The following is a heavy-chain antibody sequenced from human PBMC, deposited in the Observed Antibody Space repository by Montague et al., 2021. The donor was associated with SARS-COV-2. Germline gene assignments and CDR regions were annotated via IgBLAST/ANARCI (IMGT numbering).Heavy chain of an antibody. CDR3: ARGMSRGVTGPFDY. J-gene: IGHJ4*02. Sequence: SETLSLTCSASSGSIISSGYYWGWIRQPPGKELEWIGNIYYSGTTHYNPSLQSRGAISVDTSKNHLSLRLSSVTAADTAVYFCARGMSRGVTGPFDYWGQGSQVTVSS. CDR2: IYYSGTT. V-gene: IGHV4-39*02. CDR1: SGSIISSGYY. D-gene: IGHD3-10*01.